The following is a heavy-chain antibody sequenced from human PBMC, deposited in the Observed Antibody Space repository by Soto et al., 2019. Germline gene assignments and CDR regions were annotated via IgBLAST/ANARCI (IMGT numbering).Heavy chain of an antibody. CDR1: GFTVSSNH. CDR2: IYIGGGT. J-gene: IGHJ1*01. D-gene: IGHD6-13*01. Sequence: EVKLVESGGGLVQPGGSLRLSCAASGFTVSSNHMSWVRQAPGKGLEWISTIYIGGGTYYADSVKGRFTISRDNSNNALYHQMHSLRADDTAVYYCARDGGRSSWFEYFQYWGQGSLVTVSS. CDR3: ARDGGRSSWFEYFQY. V-gene: IGHV3-66*01.